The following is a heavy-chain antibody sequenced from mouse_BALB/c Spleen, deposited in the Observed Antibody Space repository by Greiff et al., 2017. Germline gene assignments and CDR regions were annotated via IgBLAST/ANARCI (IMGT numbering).Heavy chain of an antibody. Sequence: LAESGAGLVQPGGSRKLSCAASGFTFSSSAMPWVRQAPEKGLEWVAYISSGCSTINYADTVKGRFTISRDNTKNTLYLQMTSLRSEDTAMYYCARWGYGNSYAMDYWGQGTSVTVSS. CDR2: ISSGCSTI. CDR1: GFTFSSSA. CDR3: ARWGYGNSYAMDY. V-gene: IGHV5-17*02. D-gene: IGHD2-10*02. J-gene: IGHJ4*01.